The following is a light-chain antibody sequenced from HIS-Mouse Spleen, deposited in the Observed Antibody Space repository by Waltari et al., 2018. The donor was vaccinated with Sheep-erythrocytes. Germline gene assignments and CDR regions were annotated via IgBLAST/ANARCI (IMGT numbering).Light chain of an antibody. CDR1: IANIFSCYD. CDR3: QSYDSSLSGWV. J-gene: IGLJ3*02. Sequence: QSVLTQPPSVSGAPGPRVTISCTGFIANIFSCYDVHLYQQLPGTAPKLLIYGNSNRPSGVPDRFSGSKSGTSASLAITGLQAEDEADYYCQSYDSSLSGWVFGGGKRRTV. V-gene: IGLV1-40*01. CDR2: GNS.